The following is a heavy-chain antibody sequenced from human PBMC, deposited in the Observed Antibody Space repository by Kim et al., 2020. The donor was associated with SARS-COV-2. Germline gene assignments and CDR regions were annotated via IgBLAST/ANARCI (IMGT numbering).Heavy chain of an antibody. J-gene: IGHJ3*02. CDR3: ARVKVRGDSGGFEI. D-gene: IGHD3-10*01. CDR1: GYIFNTYS. Sequence: ASVKVSCKASGYIFNTYSIDWVRQAPGQRLEWMGWISAYDGETNYAQRLQGRLTLTTDTSTTTAYMELGSLTSDDTAVYYCARVKVRGDSGGFEIWGQGTTVTVSS. V-gene: IGHV1-18*01. CDR2: ISAYDGET.